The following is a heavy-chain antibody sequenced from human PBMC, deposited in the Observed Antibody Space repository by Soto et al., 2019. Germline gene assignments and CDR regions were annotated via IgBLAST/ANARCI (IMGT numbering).Heavy chain of an antibody. CDR1: GFTFSGSA. Sequence: EVQLVESGGGLVQPGGSLKLSCAASGFTFSGSAMHWVRQASGKGLEWVGRIRSKANSYATADAASVKGRFTISRDDSKNTAYLQMNSLKTEDTAVYYCTSPLVGATYWGQGTLVTVSS. D-gene: IGHD1-26*01. J-gene: IGHJ4*02. CDR3: TSPLVGATY. CDR2: IRSKANSYAT. V-gene: IGHV3-73*02.